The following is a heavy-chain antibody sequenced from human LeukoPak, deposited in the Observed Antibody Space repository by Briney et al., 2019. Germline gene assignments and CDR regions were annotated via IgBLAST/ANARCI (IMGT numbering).Heavy chain of an antibody. D-gene: IGHD3-22*01. CDR2: IYHSGST. V-gene: IGHV4-38-2*02. CDR1: GYSISSGYY. CDR3: ARANYYDTSGYSRGAFDI. J-gene: IGHJ3*02. Sequence: NPSETLSLTCTVSGYSISSGYYWGWIRQPPGKGLEWIGSIYHSGSTYSNPSLKSRVTISVDTSKNQFSLKLSSVTAADTAVYYCARANYYDTSGYSRGAFDIWGQGTMVTVSS.